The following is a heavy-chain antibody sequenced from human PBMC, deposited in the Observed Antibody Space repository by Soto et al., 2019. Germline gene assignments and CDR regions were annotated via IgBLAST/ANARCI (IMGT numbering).Heavy chain of an antibody. Sequence: GSLRLSCAASGFTVSSNYMSWVRQAPGKGLEWVSVIYSGGSTYYADSVKGRFTISRDNSKNTLYLQMNSLRAEDTAVYYCARVPDAGYGDYEGAFDPWGQGTLVTVSS. CDR1: GFTVSSNY. CDR2: IYSGGST. V-gene: IGHV3-66*01. CDR3: ARVPDAGYGDYEGAFDP. J-gene: IGHJ5*02. D-gene: IGHD4-17*01.